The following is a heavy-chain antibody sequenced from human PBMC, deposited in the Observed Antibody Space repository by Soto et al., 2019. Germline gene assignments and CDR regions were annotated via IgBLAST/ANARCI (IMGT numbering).Heavy chain of an antibody. CDR3: AKDMYSSSWHFDY. V-gene: IGHV3-23*01. Sequence: GGSLRLSCAASGFTFSSYAMSWVRQAPGKGLEWVSAISGSGGSTYYANSVKGRFTISRENSRNTLYLQMNSLRAEDTAVYYCAKDMYSSSWHFDYWGQGTLVTVSS. CDR2: ISGSGGST. D-gene: IGHD6-13*01. CDR1: GFTFSSYA. J-gene: IGHJ4*02.